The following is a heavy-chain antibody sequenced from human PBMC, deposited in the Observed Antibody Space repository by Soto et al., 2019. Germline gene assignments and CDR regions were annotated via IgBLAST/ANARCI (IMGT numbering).Heavy chain of an antibody. V-gene: IGHV4-34*01. CDR3: ARHHVRGRTIAGAAEF. Sequence: QVQLQQWGAGLLKPSETLSLTCAVYGGSLSGYYWSWIRQPPGKALEWIGENNYSGNTNYNPSLKSRVPISVDTSKNQLFLNLSSVTAADTAMYYCARHHVRGRTIAGAAEFWGQGTLVTVSS. CDR1: GGSLSGYY. D-gene: IGHD1-26*01. CDR2: NNYSGNT. J-gene: IGHJ4*02.